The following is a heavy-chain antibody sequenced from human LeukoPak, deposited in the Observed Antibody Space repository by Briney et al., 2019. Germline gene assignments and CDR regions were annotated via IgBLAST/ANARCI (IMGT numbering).Heavy chain of an antibody. CDR2: IKQDGSEK. CDR1: GFTFSSYW. Sequence: GGSLRLSCAASGFTFSSYWISWVRQAPGKGLEWVANIKQDGSEKYYVDSVKGRFTISRDNAKNSLYLQMNSLRAEDTAVYYCARDLGDYGDLFDYWGQGTLVTVSS. D-gene: IGHD4-17*01. V-gene: IGHV3-7*01. J-gene: IGHJ4*02. CDR3: ARDLGDYGDLFDY.